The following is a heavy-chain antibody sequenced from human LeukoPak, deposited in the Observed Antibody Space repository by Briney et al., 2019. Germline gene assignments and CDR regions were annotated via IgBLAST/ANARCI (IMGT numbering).Heavy chain of an antibody. CDR3: ARGGGYYYYYYMDV. D-gene: IGHD3-16*01. J-gene: IGHJ6*03. Sequence: SETLSLTCTVSGGSISSYYWSWIRQPPGKGLEWIGYIYYSGSTNYNPSLKNRVTISVDTSKNQFSLKLSSVTAADTAVYYCARGGGYYYYYYMDVWGKGTTVIVSS. V-gene: IGHV4-59*01. CDR2: IYYSGST. CDR1: GGSISSYY.